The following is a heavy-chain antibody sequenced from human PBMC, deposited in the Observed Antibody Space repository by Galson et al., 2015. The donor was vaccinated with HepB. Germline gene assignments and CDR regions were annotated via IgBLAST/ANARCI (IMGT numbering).Heavy chain of an antibody. V-gene: IGHV3-23*01. CDR2: ISGSADDT. CDR3: AMGRQLGGGY. D-gene: IGHD1-1*01. CDR1: GFTFRNYA. Sequence: SLRLSCAASGFTFRNYAMSWVRQAPGKGLEWVSVISGSADDTHYADSVKGRFTIPRGNFKNTLYLQIGSLRADDTALYYCAMGRQLGGGYWGQGSLVIVSS. J-gene: IGHJ4*02.